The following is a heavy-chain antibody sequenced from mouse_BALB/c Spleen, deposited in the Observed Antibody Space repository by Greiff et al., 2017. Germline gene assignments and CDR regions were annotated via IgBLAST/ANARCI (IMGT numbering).Heavy chain of an antibody. CDR3: ARGEYDGSSADY. CDR1: GFTFSSYA. CDR2: ISNGGST. D-gene: IGHD1-1*01. V-gene: IGHV5-6-5*01. Sequence: EVKLMESGGGLVKPGGSLKLSCAASGFTFSSYAMSWVRPTPEKRLEWVATISNGGSTSYPDNVKRRFTISRDNARNILYLQMSSLRSEDTAMDYCARGEYDGSSADYWGQGTTLTVSS. J-gene: IGHJ2*01.